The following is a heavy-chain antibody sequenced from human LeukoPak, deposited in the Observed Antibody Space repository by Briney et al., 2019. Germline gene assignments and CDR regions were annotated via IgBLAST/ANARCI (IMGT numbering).Heavy chain of an antibody. V-gene: IGHV3-21*01. Sequence: PGGSLRLSCAASGFNLSVYAMSWVRQAPGKGLEWVSSISGSSSYIYYADSAKGRFTISRDNAKNSLYLQMDSLRGEDTAVYYCARDHDSGPYYCYWGQGTLVTVSS. CDR1: GFNLSVYA. D-gene: IGHD1-26*01. J-gene: IGHJ4*02. CDR2: ISGSSSYI. CDR3: ARDHDSGPYYCY.